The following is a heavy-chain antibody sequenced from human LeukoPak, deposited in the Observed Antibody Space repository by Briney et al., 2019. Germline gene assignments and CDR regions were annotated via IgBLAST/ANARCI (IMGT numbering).Heavy chain of an antibody. CDR3: ARQYYYDSSGYHEGPFDY. CDR1: GYTFTSYG. D-gene: IGHD3-22*01. V-gene: IGHV1-18*01. CDR2: ISAYNGNT. J-gene: IGHJ4*02. Sequence: VASVKVSCKASGYTFTSYGISWVRQAPGQGLEWMGWISAYNGNTNYAQKLQGRVTMTTDTSTSTAYMELRSLRSDDTAVYYCARQYYYDSSGYHEGPFDYWGQGTLVTVSS.